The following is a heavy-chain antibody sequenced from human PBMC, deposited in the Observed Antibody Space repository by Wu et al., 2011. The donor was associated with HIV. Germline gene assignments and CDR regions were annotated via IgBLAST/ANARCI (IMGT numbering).Heavy chain of an antibody. J-gene: IGHJ6*02. CDR1: GGTFSSYA. CDR3: ARVGTLAPTTVSEDYYYYGMDV. CDR2: IIPIFGTA. V-gene: IGHV1-69*14. Sequence: QVQLVQSGAEVKKPGSSVKVSCKASGGTFSSYAISWVRQAPGQGLEWMGRIIPIFGTANYAQKFQGRVTITADKSTSTAYMELSSLRSEDTAVYYCARVGTLAPTTVSEDYYYYGMDVWGQGTTGHRSP. D-gene: IGHD4-17*01.